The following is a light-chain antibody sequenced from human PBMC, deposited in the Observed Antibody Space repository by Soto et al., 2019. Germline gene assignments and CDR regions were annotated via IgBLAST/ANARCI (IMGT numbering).Light chain of an antibody. Sequence: DSQMTISTDCLSAALGDRVDLSCRASQSISNYLNWYQQKPGKAPKILISDASSLQSGVPLRFSGSGSGTDFTVPMTRLQPEAVVTYYYPPSSTSPTTYRLGTKVDIK. V-gene: IGKV1-39*01. CDR2: DAS. CDR3: PPSSTSPTT. CDR1: QSISNY. J-gene: IGKJ1*01.